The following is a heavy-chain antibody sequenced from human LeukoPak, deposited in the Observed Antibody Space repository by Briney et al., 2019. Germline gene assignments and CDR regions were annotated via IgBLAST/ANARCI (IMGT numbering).Heavy chain of an antibody. Sequence: SETLSLTCAVYGGSFSGYYWSWIRQPPGKWLEWIGEINHSGSTNYNPSLKSRVTISVDTSKNQFSLKLNFVTAADTAMYYCARMFRSSWYINWFDPWGQGTLVTVSS. D-gene: IGHD6-13*01. CDR3: ARMFRSSWYINWFDP. CDR2: INHSGST. J-gene: IGHJ5*02. CDR1: GGSFSGYY. V-gene: IGHV4-34*01.